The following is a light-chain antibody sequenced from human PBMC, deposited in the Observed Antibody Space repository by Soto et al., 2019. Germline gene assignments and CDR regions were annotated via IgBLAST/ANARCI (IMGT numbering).Light chain of an antibody. CDR2: GAS. CDR1: QSVSSSY. Sequence: EIVLTQSPGTLSLSPGERATLSCRASQSVSSSYLAWYRQKPGQAPRLLIYGASSRATGIPDRFSGSGSGTDFTLTISGLEPEDYAVYYCQQYGSSPCTFGPGTKVDIK. J-gene: IGKJ3*01. CDR3: QQYGSSPCT. V-gene: IGKV3-20*01.